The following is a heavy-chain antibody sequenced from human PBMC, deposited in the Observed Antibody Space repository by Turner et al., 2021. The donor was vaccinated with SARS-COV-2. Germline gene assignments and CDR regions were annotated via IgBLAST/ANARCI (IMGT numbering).Heavy chain of an antibody. CDR3: ASQEAPVPSYYYYYYGMDV. J-gene: IGHJ6*02. V-gene: IGHV4-39*01. CDR1: GCSIRSSSYY. CDR2: IYYSGST. Sequence: QLQLQESGPGLVKPSETLSLTCTVSGCSIRSSSYYWGWIRQPPGKGLEWIGSIYYSGSTYYNPSLKSRVTISVDTSKNQFSLKLSSVTAADTAVYYCASQEAPVPSYYYYYYGMDVWGQGTTVTVSS. D-gene: IGHD3-10*01.